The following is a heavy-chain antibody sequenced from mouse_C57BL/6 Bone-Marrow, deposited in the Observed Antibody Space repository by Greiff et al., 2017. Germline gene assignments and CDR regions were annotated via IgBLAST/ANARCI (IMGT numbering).Heavy chain of an antibody. CDR3: TRSKRLFDY. CDR2: IDPETGGT. J-gene: IGHJ2*01. D-gene: IGHD1-1*01. Sequence: QVQLQQSGAELVRPGASVTLSCKASGYTFTDYEMHWVKQTPVHGLEWIGAIDPETGGTAYNQKFKGKAILTADKSSSTAYMELRSLTSEDSAVYYCTRSKRLFDYWGQGTTLTVSS. V-gene: IGHV1-15*01. CDR1: GYTFTDYE.